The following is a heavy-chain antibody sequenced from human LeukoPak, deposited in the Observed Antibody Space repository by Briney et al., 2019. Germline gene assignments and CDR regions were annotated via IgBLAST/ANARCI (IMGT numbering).Heavy chain of an antibody. CDR1: GFTFSSYA. D-gene: IGHD3-10*01. V-gene: IGHV3-23*01. J-gene: IGHJ5*02. Sequence: GGSLRLSCAASGFTFSSYAMSWIRQAPGKGLEWVATIGGSGGSTYYADSVKGRFTISRDNSKSTLFLQMNSLRAEDTAVYYCARRYGSGSYRWFDPWGQGTLVTVSS. CDR3: ARRYGSGSYRWFDP. CDR2: IGGSGGST.